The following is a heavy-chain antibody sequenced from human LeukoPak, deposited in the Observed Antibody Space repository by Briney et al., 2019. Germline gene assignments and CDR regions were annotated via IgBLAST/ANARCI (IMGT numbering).Heavy chain of an antibody. D-gene: IGHD3-16*01. CDR2: ISYYGSNK. CDR3: ARGRGSPAY. Sequence: GGSLRLSCAASGFTFSSYAMHWVRQAPGKGLEWVAVISYYGSNKYYADSVKGRFTISRDNSKNTLYLQMNSLRAEDTAVYYCARGRGSPAYWGQGTLVTVSS. J-gene: IGHJ4*02. CDR1: GFTFSSYA. V-gene: IGHV3-30-3*01.